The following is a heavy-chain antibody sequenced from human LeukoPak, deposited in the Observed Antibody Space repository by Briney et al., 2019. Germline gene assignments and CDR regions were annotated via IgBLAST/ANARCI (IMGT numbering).Heavy chain of an antibody. J-gene: IGHJ6*03. Sequence: PGGSLRLSCAAFGFTFSSYWMSWVRQAPGKGLEWVANIKQDGSEKYYVDSVKGRFTISRDNAKNSLYLQMNSLRAEDTAVNYCARDDYDPMDVWGKGTTVTISS. CDR2: IKQDGSEK. CDR3: ARDDYDPMDV. CDR1: GFTFSSYW. V-gene: IGHV3-7*01. D-gene: IGHD3-16*01.